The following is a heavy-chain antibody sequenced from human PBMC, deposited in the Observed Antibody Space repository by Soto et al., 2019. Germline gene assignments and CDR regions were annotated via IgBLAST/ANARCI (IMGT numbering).Heavy chain of an antibody. D-gene: IGHD3-22*01. V-gene: IGHV4-30-4*01. CDR3: ARGGHYYDSSGAIDS. J-gene: IGHJ5*01. Sequence: QVHLQESGPGLVKPSQTLSLTCTVSGGSIINGDYYWSWIRQPPGKGLEWTGYIYSSGNTYYNPSLNSRVTISLDTSRNQFSLKLSSVSAADTAVYYCARGGHYYDSSGAIDSWGQGTLVTVSS. CDR1: GGSIINGDYY. CDR2: IYSSGNT.